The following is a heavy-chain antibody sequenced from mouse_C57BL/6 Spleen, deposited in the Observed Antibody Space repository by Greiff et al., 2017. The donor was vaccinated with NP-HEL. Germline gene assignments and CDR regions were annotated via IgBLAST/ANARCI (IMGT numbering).Heavy chain of an antibody. CDR3: ARRGNYGSRDYDAMDY. Sequence: EVKLQQSGPELVKPGASVKIPCKASGYTFTDYNMDWVKQSHGKSLEWIGDINPNNGGTIYNKKFKGKATLTVDKSSSTAYMGLRSLTSEDTAVYNCARRGNYGSRDYDAMDYWGQGTSVTVSS. V-gene: IGHV1-18*01. J-gene: IGHJ4*01. CDR2: INPNNGGT. D-gene: IGHD1-1*01. CDR1: GYTFTDYN.